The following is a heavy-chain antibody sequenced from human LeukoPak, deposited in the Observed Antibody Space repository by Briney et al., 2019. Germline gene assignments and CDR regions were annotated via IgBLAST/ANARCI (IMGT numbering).Heavy chain of an antibody. Sequence: SETLSLTCAVYGGSFSGYYWSWIRQPPGKGLEWIGEINHSGSTNYNPSLKSRVTISVDTSKNQFSLKLSSVTAADTAVYYCAKVQGPYQLLYSDDFDYWGQGTLVTVSS. CDR3: AKVQGPYQLLYSDDFDY. J-gene: IGHJ4*02. V-gene: IGHV4-34*01. CDR2: INHSGST. D-gene: IGHD2-2*02. CDR1: GGSFSGYY.